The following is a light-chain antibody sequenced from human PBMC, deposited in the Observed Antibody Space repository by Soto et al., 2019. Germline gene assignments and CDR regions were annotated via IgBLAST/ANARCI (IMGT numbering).Light chain of an antibody. J-gene: IGLJ1*01. CDR2: DVS. CDR3: SSYTSSRTRV. CDR1: SSDVGGYNY. V-gene: IGLV2-14*03. Sequence: SALTQPASVSGSPGQSITISCTGTSSDVGGYNYVSWYQQHPGKAPKVMIYDVSNRPSGVSNRFSGSKSGNTASLTISGLQAEDEADYYCSSYTSSRTRVFGTGTKVTVL.